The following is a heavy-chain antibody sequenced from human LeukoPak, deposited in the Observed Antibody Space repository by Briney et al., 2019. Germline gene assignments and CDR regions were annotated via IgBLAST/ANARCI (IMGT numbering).Heavy chain of an antibody. V-gene: IGHV1-69*04. CDR3: ARRNYYDSSGPLGFDY. Sequence: ASVKVSCKASGGTFSTYAISWVRQAPGQGLEWMGRIIPILGIANYAQKFQDRVTITADKSTSTAYMELSSLRSEDTAVYYCARRNYYDSSGPLGFDYWGQGTLVTVSS. J-gene: IGHJ4*02. CDR1: GGTFSTYA. D-gene: IGHD3-22*01. CDR2: IIPILGIA.